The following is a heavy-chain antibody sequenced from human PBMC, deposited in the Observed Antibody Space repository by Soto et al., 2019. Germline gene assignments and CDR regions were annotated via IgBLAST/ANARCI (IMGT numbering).Heavy chain of an antibody. V-gene: IGHV1-69*01. J-gene: IGHJ4*02. D-gene: IGHD3-10*01. Sequence: QVQLVQSGAEVKKPGSSVKVSCKASGGIFSTYAISWLRQAPGQGLEWMGGIIPLFGTPNYAQRFQGRVTITEDESTRTAYMELSRLRSEDTAVYYCARDLDVYGSGTYYNRIDFWGQGTLVTVSS. CDR2: IIPLFGTP. CDR3: ARDLDVYGSGTYYNRIDF. CDR1: GGIFSTYA.